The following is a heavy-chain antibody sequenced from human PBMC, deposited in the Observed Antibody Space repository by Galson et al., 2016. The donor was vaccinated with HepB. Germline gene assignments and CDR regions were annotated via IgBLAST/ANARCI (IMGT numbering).Heavy chain of an antibody. CDR1: GGSISSSTYY. CDR2: IYYSGTT. CDR3: ARGFGGGGLGY. J-gene: IGHJ4*02. V-gene: IGHV4-39*07. Sequence: SETLSLTCIVSGGSISSSTYYWGWIRQPPGKGLDWIGSIYYSGTTYYNPSLTSRVTISVDKSKNQVSLKLSSVIAADTAAYYCARGFGGGGLGYWGQGTLVTVSS. D-gene: IGHD3-16*01.